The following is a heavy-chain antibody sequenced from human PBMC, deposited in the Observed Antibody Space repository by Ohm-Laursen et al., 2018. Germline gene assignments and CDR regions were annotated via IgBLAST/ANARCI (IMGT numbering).Heavy chain of an antibody. CDR1: GYTFTNYD. CDR3: ARGIGSGGSSVY. V-gene: IGHV1-8*01. D-gene: IGHD2-15*01. Sequence: ASVKVSCKTSGYTFTNYDINWVRQATGQGLEWMGWLNPNSGNTGYAVKFQGRLTMTRDTSTSTVYMELTNLRSEDTAIYFCARGIGSGGSSVYWGQGTLVTVSS. CDR2: LNPNSGNT. J-gene: IGHJ4*02.